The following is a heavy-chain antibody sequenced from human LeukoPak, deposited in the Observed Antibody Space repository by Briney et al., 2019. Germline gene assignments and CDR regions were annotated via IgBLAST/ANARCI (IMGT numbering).Heavy chain of an antibody. CDR2: IYYSGST. CDR1: GGSISSGDYY. Sequence: SETLSLTCTVSGGSISSGDYYWSWIRQPPGKGLEWLGYIYYSGSTYYNPSLKSRVTISVDTSKNQFSLELSSVTAADTAVYYCARGGGDYGDYPAAFDIWGQGTMVTVSS. CDR3: ARGGGDYGDYPAAFDI. J-gene: IGHJ3*02. V-gene: IGHV4-30-4*08. D-gene: IGHD4-17*01.